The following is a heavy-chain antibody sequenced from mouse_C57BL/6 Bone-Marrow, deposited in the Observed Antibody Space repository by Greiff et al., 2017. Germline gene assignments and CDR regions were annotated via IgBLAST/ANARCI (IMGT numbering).Heavy chain of an antibody. CDR1: GYTFTSYW. CDR3: ARPYYSNYWYFDV. D-gene: IGHD2-5*01. Sequence: VQLLQPGAELVKPGASVQMSCKASGYTFTSYWITWVKQRPGQGLEWIGDIFPGSGSAYYNEKFKSKATLTVDTSSSTAYMQLSSLASEDSAVYYCARPYYSNYWYFDVWGTGTTVTVSS. CDR2: IFPGSGSA. J-gene: IGHJ1*03. V-gene: IGHV1-55*01.